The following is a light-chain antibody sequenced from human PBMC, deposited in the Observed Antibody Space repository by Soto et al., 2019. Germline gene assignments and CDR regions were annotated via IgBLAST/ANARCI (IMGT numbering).Light chain of an antibody. CDR3: QQYGTSPYT. CDR1: QNLSSNS. V-gene: IGKV3-20*01. CDR2: GAS. Sequence: EIVLTQSPGTLSLSPGERATLSCGASQNLSSNSLAWYQQKPGQAPRLLIYGASSRATGIPDRFSGSGSGTDFTLTISRLEPKDFAVYYCQQYGTSPYTFGQGTKLEIK. J-gene: IGKJ2*01.